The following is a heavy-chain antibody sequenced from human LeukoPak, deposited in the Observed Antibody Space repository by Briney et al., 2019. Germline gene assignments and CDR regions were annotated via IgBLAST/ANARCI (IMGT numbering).Heavy chain of an antibody. V-gene: IGHV3-7*05. CDR3: ARAQLWLYGDAFDI. J-gene: IGHJ3*02. CDR2: IKQDGSEK. D-gene: IGHD5-18*01. Sequence: GGSLRLSCAASGFTFSSYWMSWVRQAPGKGLEWVANIKQDGSEKYYVDSVKGRFTISRDNAKNSLYLQMNSLRAEDTAVCYCARAQLWLYGDAFDIWGQGTMVTVSS. CDR1: GFTFSSYW.